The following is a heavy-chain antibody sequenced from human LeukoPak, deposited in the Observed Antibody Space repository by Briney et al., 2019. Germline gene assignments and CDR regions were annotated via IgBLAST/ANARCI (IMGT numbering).Heavy chain of an antibody. D-gene: IGHD4-23*01. J-gene: IGHJ3*02. Sequence: GGSLRLSCAASGFTFSTYGMSWVRQAPGKGLEWVGNIKQDGSEKYYVDSVKGRFTISRDNAKNSLYLQMNSLRAEDTAVYYCAREITWEVTPIWGQGTMVTVSS. CDR2: IKQDGSEK. CDR3: AREITWEVTPI. CDR1: GFTFSTYG. V-gene: IGHV3-7*01.